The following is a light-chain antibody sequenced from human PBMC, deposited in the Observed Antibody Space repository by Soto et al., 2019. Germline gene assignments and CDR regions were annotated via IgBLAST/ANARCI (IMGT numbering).Light chain of an antibody. CDR1: QSVSGN. J-gene: IGKJ1*01. CDR2: GAS. Sequence: EIVMTQSPATLSVSPGDRATLSCRASQSVSGNLAWYQQKPGQAPRLLIYGASTRATGIPARFSGSGSGTEFTLTISSLQSEDFAVYYCQQYNNWPPWTFGHGTKVQIK. CDR3: QQYNNWPPWT. V-gene: IGKV3-15*01.